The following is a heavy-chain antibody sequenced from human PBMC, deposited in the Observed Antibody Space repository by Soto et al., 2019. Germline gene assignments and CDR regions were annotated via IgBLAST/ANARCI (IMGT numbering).Heavy chain of an antibody. V-gene: IGHV3-30*18. CDR1: GFTFSSDG. CDR2: ISYDGSNK. D-gene: IGHD3-10*01. CDR3: AKNLWFGETSTPMDV. J-gene: IGHJ6*02. Sequence: GGSLRLSCAASGFTFSSDGMQWVRQAPGKGLEGVAGISYDGSNKYYADSVKGRFTISRDNSKNTLYLQMNSLRAEDTAVYYCAKNLWFGETSTPMDVWGQGTTVTVSS.